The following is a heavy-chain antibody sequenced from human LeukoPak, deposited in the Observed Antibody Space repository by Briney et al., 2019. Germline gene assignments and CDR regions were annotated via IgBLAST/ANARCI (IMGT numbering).Heavy chain of an antibody. D-gene: IGHD3-16*01. V-gene: IGHV4-59*01. CDR2: IYYSGST. CDR1: GGSISSYY. Sequence: SETLSLTCTVSGGSISSYYWSWIRQPPGKGLEWIGYIYYSGSTNYNPSLKSRVTISVDTSKNQFSLKLSSVTAADTAVYYCARESGSYLWRSWLNPWGQGTLVTVSS. J-gene: IGHJ5*02. CDR3: ARESGSYLWRSWLNP.